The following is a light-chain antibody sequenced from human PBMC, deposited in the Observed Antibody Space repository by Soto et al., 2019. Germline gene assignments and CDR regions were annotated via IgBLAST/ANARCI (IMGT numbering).Light chain of an antibody. Sequence: DIQMTQSPSSVSASLGDRVTINCRASQGISTWLAWYQQKPGRAPKLLIYKASTLKSGVPSRFSGSGSGTEFTLTISSLQPDDFATYYCQHYNSYSEAFGQGTKVELK. CDR2: KAS. CDR1: QGISTW. J-gene: IGKJ1*01. V-gene: IGKV1-5*03. CDR3: QHYNSYSEA.